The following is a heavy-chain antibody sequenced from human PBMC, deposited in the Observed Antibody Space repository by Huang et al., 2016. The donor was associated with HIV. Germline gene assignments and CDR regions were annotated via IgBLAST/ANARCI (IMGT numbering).Heavy chain of an antibody. Sequence: EVQLVASGGGLVRPGGSLRLSCAASGFTFSTSCMNWFRQAPGKGLELVSAIVGNGGSRNYADSVKGRFTISRNKSVNTLFLQMGSLTADDMAVYYCARGYGSGSPYFDLWGRGTLVTVSS. CDR1: GFTFSTSC. CDR2: IVGNGGSR. J-gene: IGHJ2*01. V-gene: IGHV3-64*07. D-gene: IGHD3-10*01. CDR3: ARGYGSGSPYFDL.